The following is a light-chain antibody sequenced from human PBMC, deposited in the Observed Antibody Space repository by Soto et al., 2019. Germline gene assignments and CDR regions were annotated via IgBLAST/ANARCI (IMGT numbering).Light chain of an antibody. CDR1: NIGSKS. Sequence: SSELTQPPSLSVAPGQTAKIICGGNNIGSKSVQWYQQKPGQAPVLVVYDDSDRPSGIPERFSGSKSWNTATLTISRVEAGDEADYYCQVWDTSSDNYVFGTGTKVTVL. J-gene: IGLJ1*01. V-gene: IGLV3-21*02. CDR2: DDS. CDR3: QVWDTSSDNYV.